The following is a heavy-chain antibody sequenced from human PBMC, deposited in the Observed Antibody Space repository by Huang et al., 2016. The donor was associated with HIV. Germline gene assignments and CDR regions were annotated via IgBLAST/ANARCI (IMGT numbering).Heavy chain of an antibody. CDR1: GASINSRSYY. D-gene: IGHD2-2*01. Sequence: QVQLQESGPGLVKPSETLSLTCIVSGASINSRSYYWGWIRQPPGRGLEWLGSMSYSGSTYYNPSLKSRVTMSGDTPKNEFSLKLRSVTPADTAVYYCARHAGSSRRYYFDFWGRGTLVTVSS. V-gene: IGHV4-39*01. CDR2: MSYSGST. CDR3: ARHAGSSRRYYFDF. J-gene: IGHJ4*02.